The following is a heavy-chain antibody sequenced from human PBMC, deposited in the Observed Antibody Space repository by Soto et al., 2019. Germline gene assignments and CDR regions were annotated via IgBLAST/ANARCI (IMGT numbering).Heavy chain of an antibody. Sequence: EVQLLESGGGLVQPGGSLRLSSAVSGFTFSSYAISWVRRAPGKGLEWVSAVGGSDPNSYYADSVKGRFTISRDIYKNTLYLQMNSLRDEDTALYFCAKGSVLSPWKSDLWGPGTLVTVSS. J-gene: IGHJ2*01. CDR3: AKGSVLSPWKSDL. CDR1: GFTFSSYA. D-gene: IGHD1-1*01. V-gene: IGHV3-23*01. CDR2: VGGSDPNS.